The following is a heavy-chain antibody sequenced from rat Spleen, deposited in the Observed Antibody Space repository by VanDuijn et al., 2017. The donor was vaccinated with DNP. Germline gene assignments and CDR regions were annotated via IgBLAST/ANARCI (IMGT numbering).Heavy chain of an antibody. CDR1: GFTFSDYY. V-gene: IGHV5-20*01. J-gene: IGHJ1*01. Sequence: EVQLVDSGGGLVQPARSLKLSCAASGFTFSDYYMVWVRQSPTKGLEWIAYIAYDGGITYYGDSVKGRFTISRDNAKSTLYLQMESLRSEDTATYYCTTSNWYFDFWGPGTMVTVSS. CDR2: IAYDGGIT. CDR3: TTSNWYFDF.